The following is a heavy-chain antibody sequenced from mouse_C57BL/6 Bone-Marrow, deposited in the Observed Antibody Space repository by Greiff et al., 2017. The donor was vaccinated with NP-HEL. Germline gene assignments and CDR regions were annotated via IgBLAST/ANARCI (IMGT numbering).Heavy chain of an antibody. J-gene: IGHJ2*01. Sequence: EVQLQQSGPELVKPGASVKISCKASGYTFTDYYMNWVKQSHGKSLEWIGDINPNNGGTSYNQKFKGKATLTVDKSSSTAYMELRSLTSEDSAVYYCARPFPRDYWGQGTTLTVSS. CDR1: GYTFTDYY. CDR2: INPNNGGT. V-gene: IGHV1-26*01. CDR3: ARPFPRDY.